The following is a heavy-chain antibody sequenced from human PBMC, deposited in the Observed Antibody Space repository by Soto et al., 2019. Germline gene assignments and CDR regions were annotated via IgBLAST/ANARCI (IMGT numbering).Heavy chain of an antibody. CDR2: IYYSGST. J-gene: IGHJ6*02. Sequence: SETLSLTCTVSGGSVSSGSYYWSWIRQPPGKGLEWIGYIYYSGSTNYNPSLKNRVTISVDTSKNQFSLKLSSVTAADTAVYYCARDLRQLVDYGMDVWGQGTTVTVSS. D-gene: IGHD6-6*01. CDR1: GGSVSSGSYY. CDR3: ARDLRQLVDYGMDV. V-gene: IGHV4-61*01.